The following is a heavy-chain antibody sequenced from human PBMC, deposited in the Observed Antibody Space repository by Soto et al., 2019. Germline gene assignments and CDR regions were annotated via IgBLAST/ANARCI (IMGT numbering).Heavy chain of an antibody. J-gene: IGHJ3*02. D-gene: IGHD1-1*01. CDR1: GGSISSGGYS. Sequence: QLQLQESGSGLVKPSQTLSLTCAVSGGSISSGGYSWSWIRQPPGKGLEWIGYIYHSGSTYYNPSLKSRVTISVDRSKNQFSLKLSSVTAADTAVYYCARGRGIRSGTTRPGAFDIWGQGTMVTVSS. V-gene: IGHV4-30-2*01. CDR2: IYHSGST. CDR3: ARGRGIRSGTTRPGAFDI.